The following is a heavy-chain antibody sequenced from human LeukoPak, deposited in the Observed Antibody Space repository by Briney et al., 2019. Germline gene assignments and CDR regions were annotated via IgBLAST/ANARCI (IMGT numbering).Heavy chain of an antibody. CDR1: GFTLNNSD. D-gene: IGHD1-26*01. Sequence: GGSLRLSCAASGFTLNNSDMHWVRQAPGKGLEWVAFIWYDGSNKYYTDSVKGRFTVSRDNSKNTVYLQMNTLRFEDTAMYYCAKDGGSYSLDYWGLGTLVTVSS. V-gene: IGHV3-30*02. J-gene: IGHJ4*02. CDR2: IWYDGSNK. CDR3: AKDGGSYSLDY.